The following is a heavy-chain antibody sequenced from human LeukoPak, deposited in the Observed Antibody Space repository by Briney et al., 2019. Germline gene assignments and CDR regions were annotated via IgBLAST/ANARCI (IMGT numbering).Heavy chain of an antibody. J-gene: IGHJ4*02. D-gene: IGHD5-18*01. CDR1: GFTFDNYA. CDR3: GKAGYGWPSYDIDY. Sequence: GGSLRLSCAASGFTFDNYAMHWVRQAPGKGLEWVSLISWDGGNTYYADSVKGRFTISRDNSKNSLYLQMNSLRAEAAALYYCGKAGYGWPSYDIDYWGQGTLVTVSS. CDR2: ISWDGGNT. V-gene: IGHV3-43D*04.